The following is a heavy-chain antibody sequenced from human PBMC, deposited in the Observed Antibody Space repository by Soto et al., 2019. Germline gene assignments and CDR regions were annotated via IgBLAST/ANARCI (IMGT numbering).Heavy chain of an antibody. D-gene: IGHD3-16*01. J-gene: IGHJ6*02. CDR3: LGGGGGYYYYGMDV. Sequence: PGGSLRLSCAASGFTFSGYAMHWVRQAPGKGLEWVAVISYDGSNRYHADSVKGRFTISRDNSKNTLYLQMNSLRPEDRAVYYCLGGGGGYYYYGMDVWGQGTTVTVSS. CDR1: GFTFSGYA. CDR2: ISYDGSNR. V-gene: IGHV3-30-3*01.